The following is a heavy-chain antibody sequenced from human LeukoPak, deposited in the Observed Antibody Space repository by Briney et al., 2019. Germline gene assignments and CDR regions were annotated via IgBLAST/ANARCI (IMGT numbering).Heavy chain of an antibody. CDR3: ARGGNYWPQWWFDP. V-gene: IGHV4-61*08. CDR2: IYYAGST. J-gene: IGHJ5*02. Sequence: SETLSLTCTVSGYSISGAYYWSWIRQPPGKGLEWIGYIYYAGSTSYNPSLKSRVTMSLDASKNQFSLELNSVTPADTAVYYCARGGNYWPQWWFDPWGRGTLVSVSS. CDR1: GYSISGAYY. D-gene: IGHD1-26*01.